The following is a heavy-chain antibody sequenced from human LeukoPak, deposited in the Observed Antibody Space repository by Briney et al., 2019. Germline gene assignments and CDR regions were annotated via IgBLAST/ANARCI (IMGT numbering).Heavy chain of an antibody. V-gene: IGHV3-23*01. Sequence: GGSLRLSCAASGFTFSSDAMSWVRQAPGKGPEWVSGINTSGANTYYAGSVRGRFTISRDNSKNTLFLQMNSLRAEDTAVYYCASGIGAAIRFDYWGQGTLVTVSS. J-gene: IGHJ4*02. D-gene: IGHD2-2*02. CDR1: GFTFSSDA. CDR2: INTSGANT. CDR3: ASGIGAAIRFDY.